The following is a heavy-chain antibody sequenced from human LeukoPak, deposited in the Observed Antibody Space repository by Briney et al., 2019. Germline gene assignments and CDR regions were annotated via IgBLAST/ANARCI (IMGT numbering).Heavy chain of an antibody. Sequence: SETLSLTCAVYGGSFSGYYWSRIRQPPGKGLEWFGEINHSGSTYYNPSLKSRVTISVDTSKNQFSLKLSSVTAADTAVYYCARAGSSRDDYGQSDYWGQGTLVTVSS. V-gene: IGHV4-34*01. CDR1: GGSFSGYY. CDR2: INHSGST. J-gene: IGHJ4*02. CDR3: ARAGSSRDDYGQSDY. D-gene: IGHD4-17*01.